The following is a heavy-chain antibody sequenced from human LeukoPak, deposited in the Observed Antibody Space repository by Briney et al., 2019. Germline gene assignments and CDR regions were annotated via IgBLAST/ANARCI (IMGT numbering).Heavy chain of an antibody. CDR1: GYTFTSYI. CDR3: ARAYYASGTYPPGY. J-gene: IGHJ4*02. CDR2: ISPYNGNT. Sequence: ASVKVSCKASGYTFTSYIISWVRQAPGQGLEWMGWISPYNGNTDYAQEIQGRVTMTTGTSTTTAYMELRSLRSDDTAVYYCARAYYASGTYPPGYWGQGTLVTVSS. V-gene: IGHV1-18*01. D-gene: IGHD3-10*01.